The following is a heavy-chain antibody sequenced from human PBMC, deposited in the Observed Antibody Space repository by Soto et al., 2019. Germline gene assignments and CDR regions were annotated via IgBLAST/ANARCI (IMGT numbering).Heavy chain of an antibody. D-gene: IGHD1-1*01. Sequence: QMQESGPGLVEPSGTLSLTCDGSGVSISSGSWWSWVRQPPGKGLEWIGEIFHSGSTKYNPSLKGRVTISVDNSKNLFSLRVTSVTAADTAVYYCARDGPDGYNLGYWGQGTLVTVSS. V-gene: IGHV4-4*02. CDR2: IFHSGST. J-gene: IGHJ4*02. CDR1: GVSISSGSW. CDR3: ARDGPDGYNLGY.